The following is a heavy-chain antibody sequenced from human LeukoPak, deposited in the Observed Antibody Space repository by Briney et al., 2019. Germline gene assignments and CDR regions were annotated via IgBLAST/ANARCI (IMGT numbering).Heavy chain of an antibody. Sequence: GGSLRLSCAASGFTVSNNYMSWVRQAPGKGLEWVSVIYSGGNTYYADSVKGRFTISRDNSKNTVYLYMNSLRADDTAVYYCAREVDDFWSGPGGFDPWGQGTLVTVSS. J-gene: IGHJ5*02. D-gene: IGHD3-3*01. V-gene: IGHV3-53*01. CDR3: AREVDDFWSGPGGFDP. CDR2: IYSGGNT. CDR1: GFTVSNNY.